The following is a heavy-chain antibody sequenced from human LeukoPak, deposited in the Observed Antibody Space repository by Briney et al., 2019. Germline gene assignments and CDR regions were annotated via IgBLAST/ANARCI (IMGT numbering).Heavy chain of an antibody. CDR3: VRDRGTYRPIDY. J-gene: IGHJ4*02. V-gene: IGHV3-21*04. CDR2: ISYTGTYI. Sequence: GESLKISCKGSGYSFTSFWIGWVRQMPGKGLEWVSSISYTGTYIYYADSVKGRFTISRDNAQNSLYLQMNSLRAEDTAIYYCVRDRGTYRPIDYWGQGTLVTVSS. CDR1: GYSFTSFW. D-gene: IGHD1-26*01.